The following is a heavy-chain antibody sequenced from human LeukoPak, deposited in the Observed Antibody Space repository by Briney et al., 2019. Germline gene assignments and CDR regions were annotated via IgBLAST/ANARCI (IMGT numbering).Heavy chain of an antibody. CDR1: GFTVSSNS. CDR2: IYSDNT. V-gene: IGHV3-53*01. CDR3: AKDHFLTFDY. Sequence: GGSLRLSCTVSGFTVSSNSMSWVRQAPGKGLEWVSFIYSDNTHYSDSVKGRFTISRDNSKNTLYLQMNSLRAEDTAVYYCAKDHFLTFDYWGQGTLVTVSS. D-gene: IGHD2/OR15-2a*01. J-gene: IGHJ4*02.